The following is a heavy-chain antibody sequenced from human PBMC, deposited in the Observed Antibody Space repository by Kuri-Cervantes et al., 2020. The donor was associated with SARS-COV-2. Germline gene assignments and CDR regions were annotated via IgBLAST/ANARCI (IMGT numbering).Heavy chain of an antibody. V-gene: IGHV4-30-4*08. CDR1: GGSISSGDYY. CDR3: ASQDDTSGFYYAYDY. CDR2: IYYSGST. J-gene: IGHJ4*02. Sequence: SCTVSGGSISSGDYYWSWIRQPPGKGLEWIGYIYYSGSTYYNPSLKSRVTISGDTSKNQVSLKLSSVTAADTAVYYCASQDDTSGFYYAYDYWGQGTLVTVSS. D-gene: IGHD3-22*01.